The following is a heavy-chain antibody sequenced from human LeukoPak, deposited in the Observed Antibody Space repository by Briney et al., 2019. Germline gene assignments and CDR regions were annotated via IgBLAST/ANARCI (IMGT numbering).Heavy chain of an antibody. D-gene: IGHD4-17*01. CDR3: ARPHSSTVTTYYFDY. V-gene: IGHV4-39*07. CDR2: INHSGST. CDR1: GGSISSGGYY. J-gene: IGHJ4*02. Sequence: SETLSLTCTVSGGSISSGGYYWSWIRQPPGKGLEWIGEINHSGSTNYNPSLKSRVTISVDTSKNQFSLKLSSVTAADTAVYYCARPHSSTVTTYYFDYWGQGTLVTVSS.